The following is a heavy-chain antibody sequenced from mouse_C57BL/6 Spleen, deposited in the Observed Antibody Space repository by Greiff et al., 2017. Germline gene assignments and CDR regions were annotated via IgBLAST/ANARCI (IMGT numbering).Heavy chain of an antibody. CDR2: INPSDGGT. J-gene: IGHJ2*01. Sequence: VKLQQSGTELVKPGASVKLSCKASGYTFTSYWMHWVKQRPGQGLEWIGKINPSDGGTNYNEKFKSKATLTVDKSSSTAYMQLSSLTSEDSAVYYCAREGTPDYFDYWGQGTTLTVSS. CDR1: GYTFTSYW. D-gene: IGHD2-14*01. V-gene: IGHV1-53*01. CDR3: AREGTPDYFDY.